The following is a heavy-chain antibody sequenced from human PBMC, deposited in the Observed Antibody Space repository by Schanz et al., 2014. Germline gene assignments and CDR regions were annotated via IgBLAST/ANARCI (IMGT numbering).Heavy chain of an antibody. Sequence: EVQLVESGGGLVQPGGSLRLSCAASRFTFSNYAMSWVRQAPGKGLEWVSLIYSGGDTNYAGSVKGRFTISRDGSKNTLYLQMNSLXXXXXXXYYCAREGEWGYDXXXHWGQGTLVTVSS. V-gene: IGHV3-66*01. CDR1: RFTFSNYA. D-gene: IGHD5-12*01. CDR3: AREGEWGYDXXXH. CDR2: IYSGGDT. J-gene: IGHJ4*02.